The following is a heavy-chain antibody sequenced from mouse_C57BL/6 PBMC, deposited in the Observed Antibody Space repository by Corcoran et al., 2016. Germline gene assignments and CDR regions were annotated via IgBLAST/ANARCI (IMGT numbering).Heavy chain of an antibody. J-gene: IGHJ2*01. CDR2: IFPGSGST. V-gene: IGHV1-75*01. CDR1: GYTFTDYY. Sequence: QVQLQQSGPELVKPGASVKISCKASGYTFTDYYINWVKQRPGQGLEWIGWIFPGSGSTYYNEKFKGKATLTVDKSSSTAYMLLSSLTSEDSAVYFCARDYYGSSCYYFDYWGQGTTLTVSS. CDR3: ARDYYGSSCYYFDY. D-gene: IGHD1-1*01.